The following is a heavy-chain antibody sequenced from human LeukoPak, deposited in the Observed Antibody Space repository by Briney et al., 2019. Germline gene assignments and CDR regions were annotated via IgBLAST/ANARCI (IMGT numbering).Heavy chain of an antibody. D-gene: IGHD3-22*01. V-gene: IGHV5-51*01. J-gene: IGHJ5*02. Sequence: GESLKISCKGSGYSFTSDWIGWVRQVPGQGLEWMGISYPGDSDTSYSPSFQGQVTISADKSISTAYLQWSSLKASDTAMYYCARHGVLYDSSGYYYGTGNWFDPWGQGTLVTVSS. CDR1: GYSFTSDW. CDR3: ARHGVLYDSSGYYYGTGNWFDP. CDR2: SYPGDSDT.